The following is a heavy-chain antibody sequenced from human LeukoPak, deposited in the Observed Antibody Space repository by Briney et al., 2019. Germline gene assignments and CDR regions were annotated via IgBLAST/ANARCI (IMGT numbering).Heavy chain of an antibody. J-gene: IGHJ4*02. CDR3: AKTQMGGFDY. Sequence: SETLSLTCTVSGGSISSYYWSWIRQPPGKGLEWIGYIYYSGSTNYNPSLKSRVTISVDTSKNQFSLKLSSVTAADTAVYYCAKTQMGGFDYWGQGTLVTVPS. CDR2: IYYSGST. CDR1: GGSISSYY. V-gene: IGHV4-59*08. D-gene: IGHD3-16*01.